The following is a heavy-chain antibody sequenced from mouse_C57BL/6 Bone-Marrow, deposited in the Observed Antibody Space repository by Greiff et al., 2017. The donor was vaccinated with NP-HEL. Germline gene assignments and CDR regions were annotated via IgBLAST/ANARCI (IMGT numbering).Heavy chain of an antibody. CDR2: INPNNGGT. D-gene: IGHD2-2*01. Sequence: EVQLQQSGPELVKPGASVKISCKASGYTFTDYYMNWVKQSHGKSLEWIGDINPNNGGTSYNQKFKGKATLTVVKSSSTAYMGLRSLSSEDSAVYYCARFYGYHYYAMDYWGQGTSVTVSS. CDR3: ARFYGYHYYAMDY. CDR1: GYTFTDYY. J-gene: IGHJ4*01. V-gene: IGHV1-26*01.